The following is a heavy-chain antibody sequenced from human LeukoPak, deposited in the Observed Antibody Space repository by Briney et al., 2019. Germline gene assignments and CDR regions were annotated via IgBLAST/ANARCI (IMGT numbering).Heavy chain of an antibody. CDR2: IKQDGSEK. Sequence: PGGSLRLSCAAYGFTFSSYWMSWVRQAPGKGLEWVTNIKQDGSEKYYVDSVKGRFTISRDNAQNSLYLQMNSLRAEDTAVYYCAREGSGYGTYFDYWGQGTLVTVSS. CDR3: AREGSGYGTYFDY. V-gene: IGHV3-7*01. CDR1: GFTFSSYW. J-gene: IGHJ4*02. D-gene: IGHD5-12*01.